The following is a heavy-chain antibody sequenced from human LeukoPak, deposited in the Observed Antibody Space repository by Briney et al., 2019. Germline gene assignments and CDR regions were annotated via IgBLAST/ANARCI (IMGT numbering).Heavy chain of an antibody. CDR2: MSGSGDST. V-gene: IGHV3-23*01. D-gene: IGHD1-26*01. CDR1: RFTFSSYA. Sequence: SGGSLRLSCAASRFTFSSYAMSWVRQAPGKGLEWVSGMSGSGDSTFYADSVKGRFTISRDNSKNTLYLQMNTLTAEDTAVYYCAKDLSFGSRTSTFDIWGQGTMVTVSS. CDR3: AKDLSFGSRTSTFDI. J-gene: IGHJ3*02.